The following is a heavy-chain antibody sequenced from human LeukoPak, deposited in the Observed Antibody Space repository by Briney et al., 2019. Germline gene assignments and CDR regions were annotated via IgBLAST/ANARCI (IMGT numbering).Heavy chain of an antibody. J-gene: IGHJ4*02. Sequence: PSETLSLTCTVSGGSISGYFWHWIRQPAGKGLEWVGRVHISETTIYNPSLKRRVTMSVDTSNNHFSLNLSSVTAADTAVYYCARGYRISEIRFFEWLLDYWGQGYLVTVSS. CDR1: GGSISGYF. D-gene: IGHD3-3*01. CDR3: ARGYRISEIRFFEWLLDY. CDR2: VHISETT. V-gene: IGHV4-4*07.